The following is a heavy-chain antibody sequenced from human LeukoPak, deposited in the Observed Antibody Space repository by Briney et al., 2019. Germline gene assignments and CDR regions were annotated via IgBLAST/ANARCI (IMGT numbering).Heavy chain of an antibody. D-gene: IGHD6-19*01. Sequence: GRFTISRDNSKNTLYLQMNSLRAEDTAVCYCARETIAVQSLDWFDPWGQGTLVTVCS. V-gene: IGHV3-30*07. J-gene: IGHJ5*02. CDR3: ARETIAVQSLDWFDP.